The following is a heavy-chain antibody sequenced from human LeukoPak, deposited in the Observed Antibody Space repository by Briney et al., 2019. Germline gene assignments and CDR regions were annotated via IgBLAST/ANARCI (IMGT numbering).Heavy chain of an antibody. D-gene: IGHD3-22*01. CDR2: ISAYNGNT. CDR1: GYTFNSYD. CDR3: ARVIYYYDSSGYYPVYYFDY. J-gene: IGHJ4*02. Sequence: ASVKVSCEASGYTFNSYDINWVRQSTGQGLEWMGWISAYNGNTNYAQKLQGRVTMTTDTSTSTAYMELRSLRSDDTAVYYCARVIYYYDSSGYYPVYYFDYWGQGTLVTVSS. V-gene: IGHV1-18*01.